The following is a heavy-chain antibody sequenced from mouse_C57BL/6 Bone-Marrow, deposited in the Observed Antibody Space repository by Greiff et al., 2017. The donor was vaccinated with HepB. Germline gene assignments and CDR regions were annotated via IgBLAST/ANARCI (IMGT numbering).Heavy chain of an antibody. CDR1: GYTFTSYW. V-gene: IGHV1-53*01. Sequence: VKLQQPGTELVKPGASVKLSCKASGYTFTSYWMHWVKQRPGQGLEWIGNINPSNGGTNYNEKFKSKATLTVDKSTSTAYMQLSSLTSEDSAVYYCALTTVVATGNYWGQGTTLTVSS. D-gene: IGHD1-1*01. CDR3: ALTTVVATGNY. CDR2: INPSNGGT. J-gene: IGHJ2*01.